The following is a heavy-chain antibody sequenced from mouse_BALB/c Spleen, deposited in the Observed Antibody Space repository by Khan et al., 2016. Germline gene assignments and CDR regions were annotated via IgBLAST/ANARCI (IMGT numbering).Heavy chain of an antibody. J-gene: IGHJ2*01. CDR3: ARDGTYYRYDGYFDY. D-gene: IGHD2-14*01. Sequence: QVQLKESGPGLVAPSQSLSITCTVSGFSLTSYGVHWVRQPPGTGLEWLGVIWAGGSTNYNSALMSRLSISKDNSKSQVFLKMNSLQTDDTAMYYCARDGTYYRYDGYFDYWGQGTTLTVSS. CDR1: GFSLTSYG. CDR2: IWAGGST. V-gene: IGHV2-9*02.